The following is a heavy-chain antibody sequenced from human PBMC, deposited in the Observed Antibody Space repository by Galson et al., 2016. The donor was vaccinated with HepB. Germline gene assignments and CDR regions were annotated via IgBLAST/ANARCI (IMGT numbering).Heavy chain of an antibody. CDR3: ARGGRIFDY. CDR1: GGSISSYY. Sequence: LPCTVSGGSISSYYWSWIRQPPGKGLEWIGYIYYSGTTNYNPSLKSRVTISVDTSKNQFSLKLSSVTAADTAMYYCARGGRIFDYWGQGTLVTVSS. CDR2: IYYSGTT. V-gene: IGHV4-59*01. D-gene: IGHD3-16*01. J-gene: IGHJ4*02.